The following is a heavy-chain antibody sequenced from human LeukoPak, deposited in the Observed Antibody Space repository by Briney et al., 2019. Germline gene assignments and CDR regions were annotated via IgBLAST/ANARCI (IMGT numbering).Heavy chain of an antibody. CDR3: ARGGGYSYGPHYYYYGMDV. D-gene: IGHD5-18*01. CDR2: IYYSGST. J-gene: IGHJ6*02. Sequence: ALETLSLTCTVSGGSISSGDYYWSWIRQPPGKGLEWIGYIYYSGSTYYNPSLKSRVTISVDTSKNQFSLKLSSVTAADTAVYYCARGGGYSYGPHYYYYGMDVWGQGTTVTVSS. CDR1: GGSISSGDYY. V-gene: IGHV4-30-4*01.